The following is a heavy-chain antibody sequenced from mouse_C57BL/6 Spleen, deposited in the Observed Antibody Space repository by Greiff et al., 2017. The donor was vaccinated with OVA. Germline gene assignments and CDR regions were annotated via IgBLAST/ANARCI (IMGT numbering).Heavy chain of an antibody. CDR3: ARLEDYDGDWYFDV. Sequence: QVQLQQSGAELARPGASVKLSCKASGYTFTSYGISWVTPRPGQGLEWIGEIYPRSGNTYYHEKFKGKATLTADKSSSTAYMELRSLTSEDSAVYFCARLEDYDGDWYFDVWGTGTTVTVSS. CDR1: GYTFTSYG. J-gene: IGHJ1*03. CDR2: IYPRSGNT. V-gene: IGHV1-81*01. D-gene: IGHD2-4*01.